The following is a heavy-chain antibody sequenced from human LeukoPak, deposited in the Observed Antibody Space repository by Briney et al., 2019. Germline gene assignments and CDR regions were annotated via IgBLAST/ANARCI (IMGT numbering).Heavy chain of an antibody. V-gene: IGHV5-51*01. CDR2: IYPGDSDT. D-gene: IGHD1-26*01. Sequence: GASLQISCQGSGYIFTSYWIGWGRQLPGKGLEWMGIIYPGDSDTRDTPSFQGQATISADKSISTAYLQWSSLKASDTAMYYCARRSGNYVDYWGQGTLVTVSS. CDR3: ARRSGNYVDY. J-gene: IGHJ4*02. CDR1: GYIFTSYW.